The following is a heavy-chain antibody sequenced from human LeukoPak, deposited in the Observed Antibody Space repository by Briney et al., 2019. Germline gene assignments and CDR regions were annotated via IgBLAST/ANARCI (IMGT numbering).Heavy chain of an antibody. CDR1: GFTFSSHG. CDR3: ARGGGMGHYYYYMDV. D-gene: IGHD5-24*01. V-gene: IGHV3-23*01. CDR2: ISPSGGIT. Sequence: PGGSLRLSCAASGFTFSSHGMNWVRQAPGKGLEWVSGISPSGGITYYTDSVKGRFTISRDNSKNTQSLQMNSLRAEDTAVYYCARGGGMGHYYYYMDVWGKGTTVTISS. J-gene: IGHJ6*03.